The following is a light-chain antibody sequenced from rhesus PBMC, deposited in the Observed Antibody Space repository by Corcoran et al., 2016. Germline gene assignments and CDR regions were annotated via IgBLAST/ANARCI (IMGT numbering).Light chain of an antibody. Sequence: DIQMTQSPSSLSASVGDRVTITCRASQGISSYLAWYQQKPGKAPKPLIYYASNLESGVPSRFSGSGFGTEFNLTISSLQPEDFATYYCQQYNSAPFTFGPGTKLDIK. CDR1: QGISSY. V-gene: IGKV1-37*01. J-gene: IGKJ3*01. CDR2: YAS. CDR3: QQYNSAPFT.